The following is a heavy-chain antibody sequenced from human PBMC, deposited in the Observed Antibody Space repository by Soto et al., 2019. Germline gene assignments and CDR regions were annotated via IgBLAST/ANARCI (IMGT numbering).Heavy chain of an antibody. CDR3: ARAGDSSGYNPIHDY. Sequence: QVQLVQSGAEVKKPGASVKVTCKAYGYTFTGYGISWVRQAHGQGLEWMGWISAYNGNTNYAQKLQGRVTMTTDTSTSTAYMELRSLRSDDTAVYYCARAGDSSGYNPIHDYWGQGTLVTVSS. V-gene: IGHV1-18*01. CDR2: ISAYNGNT. CDR1: GYTFTGYG. J-gene: IGHJ4*02. D-gene: IGHD3-22*01.